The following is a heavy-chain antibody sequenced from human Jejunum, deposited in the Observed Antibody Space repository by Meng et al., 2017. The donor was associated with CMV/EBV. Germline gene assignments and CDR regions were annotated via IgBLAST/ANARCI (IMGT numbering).Heavy chain of an antibody. D-gene: IGHD3-10*01. CDR3: ARGSGGMTAFDS. J-gene: IGHJ4*02. Sequence: TLSGYSINNGDSYWSWIRQHPGKGLEWIGYMYRSGTTYHNPSLRGRVVISIDTSKNQFSLNVNSMTAADTAVYYCARGSGGMTAFDSWGQGTLVTVSS. CDR1: GYSINNGDSY. V-gene: IGHV4-31*03. CDR2: MYRSGTT.